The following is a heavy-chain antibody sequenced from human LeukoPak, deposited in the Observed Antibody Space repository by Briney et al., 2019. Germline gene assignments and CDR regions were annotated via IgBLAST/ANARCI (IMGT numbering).Heavy chain of an antibody. CDR2: ISSSSTYI. J-gene: IGHJ5*02. Sequence: PGGSLRLSCAASGFTFSRYSMNWVRQTPGKGLEWVSSISSSSTYIYYADSVKGRFTISRDNAKNSLYLQMNSLRAEDTAVYYCARGNEWELLSWGQGTLVTVSS. V-gene: IGHV3-21*01. CDR3: ARGNEWELLS. D-gene: IGHD1-26*01. CDR1: GFTFSRYS.